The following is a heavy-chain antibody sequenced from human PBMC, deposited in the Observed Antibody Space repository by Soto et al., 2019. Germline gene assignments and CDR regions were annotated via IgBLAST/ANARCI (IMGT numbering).Heavy chain of an antibody. CDR1: GFTFSSYS. CDR2: ISSSSSYI. V-gene: IGHV3-21*01. Sequence: GGSLRLSCAASGFTFSSYSMNWVRQAPGKGLEWVSSISSSSSYIYYADSVKGRSTISRDNAKNSLYLQMNSLRAEDTAAYYCARDGPLKGYSYGSDAFDIWGQGTMVTVSS. D-gene: IGHD5-18*01. CDR3: ARDGPLKGYSYGSDAFDI. J-gene: IGHJ3*02.